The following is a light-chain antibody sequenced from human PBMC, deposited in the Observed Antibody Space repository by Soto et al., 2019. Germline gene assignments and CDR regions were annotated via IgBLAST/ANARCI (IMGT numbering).Light chain of an antibody. V-gene: IGKV1-39*01. CDR1: QNIGNY. CDR2: AAS. J-gene: IGKJ2*01. Sequence: DIQMTQSPSSLSASVGDRVTITCRASQNIGNYLNWYQQKPGKAPNLLIYAASILQGDVPSRFSGRGSGTEFTLTINSLQPDDAATYDLQQSYSTSSYTFGQGTKLDI. CDR3: QQSYSTSSYT.